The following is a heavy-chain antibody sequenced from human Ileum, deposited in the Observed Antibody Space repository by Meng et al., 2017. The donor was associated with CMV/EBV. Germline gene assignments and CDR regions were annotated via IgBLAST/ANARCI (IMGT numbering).Heavy chain of an antibody. J-gene: IGHJ5*02. CDR2: VYWDDDK. CDR3: AYRRGGGSGWNWFGP. CDR1: GFSLSTDGVG. V-gene: IGHV2-5*02. D-gene: IGHD6-19*01. Sequence: IPLKESGPTLGKPTQSLTLTCTFSGFSLSTDGVGVGWIRQPPGKALEWLALVYWDDDKHYSPSLTSRVTVTKDTSENLVFLTLTNMDAVDTGTYYCAYRRGGGSGWNWFGPWGQGILVTVSS.